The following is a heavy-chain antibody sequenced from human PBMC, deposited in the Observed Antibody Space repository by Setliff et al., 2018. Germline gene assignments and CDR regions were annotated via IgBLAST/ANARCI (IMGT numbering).Heavy chain of an antibody. CDR3: ASRLRRIAAAGRRAFGI. V-gene: IGHV4-34*01. D-gene: IGHD6-13*01. CDR2: INHSGST. CDR1: GGSFSGYY. Sequence: PSETLSLTCAVYGGSFSGYYWSWIRQPPGKGLEWIGEINHSGSTNYNPSLKSRVTISVDTSKNQFSLKLSSVTAADTAVYYCASRLRRIAAAGRRAFGIWGQGTMVTVSS. J-gene: IGHJ3*02.